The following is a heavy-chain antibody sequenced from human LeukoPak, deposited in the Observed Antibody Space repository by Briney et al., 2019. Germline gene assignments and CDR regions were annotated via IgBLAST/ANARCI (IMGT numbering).Heavy chain of an antibody. Sequence: GGSLRLPCVASAFTFARHWMSWVRQAPGKPLEWVATIRQDGGVKYYLDSVKGRFIISRDNARNSLSLQMDSLRVEDTAVYYCARLSGESTIYDYWGQGTLVTVSS. CDR1: AFTFARHW. J-gene: IGHJ4*02. CDR2: IRQDGGVK. D-gene: IGHD5/OR15-5a*01. CDR3: ARLSGESTIYDY. V-gene: IGHV3-7*01.